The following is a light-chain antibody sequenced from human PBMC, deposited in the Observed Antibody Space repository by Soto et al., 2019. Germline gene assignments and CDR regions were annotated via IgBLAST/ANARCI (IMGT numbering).Light chain of an antibody. J-gene: IGKJ1*01. CDR1: QSLYTN. CDR2: AAS. V-gene: IGKV3-15*01. Sequence: EIVLTQSPATQSVSPGETATLSCRASQSLYTNLAWYQQKPGQTPRVLIYAASTRATGIPGRFTGIGSGTEFTLTISSLQSEDFAVYYCQQYHQWPITFGQGTKVDI. CDR3: QQYHQWPIT.